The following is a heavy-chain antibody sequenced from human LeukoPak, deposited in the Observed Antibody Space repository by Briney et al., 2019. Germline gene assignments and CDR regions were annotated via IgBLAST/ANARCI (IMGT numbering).Heavy chain of an antibody. D-gene: IGHD3-10*01. V-gene: IGHV1-2*04. CDR1: GYTFTGYC. J-gene: IGHJ4*02. Sequence: ASVKVSCKASGYTFTGYCMHWVRQAPGQGLEWMGWINPNSGGTNYARKFQGWVTMTRDTSISTAYMELSRLRSDDTAVYYCATSREGVDYYGSGSYLPDYWGQGTLVTVSS. CDR3: ATSREGVDYYGSGSYLPDY. CDR2: INPNSGGT.